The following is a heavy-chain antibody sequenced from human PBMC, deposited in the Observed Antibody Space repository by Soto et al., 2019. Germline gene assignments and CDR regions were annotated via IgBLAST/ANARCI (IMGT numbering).Heavy chain of an antibody. CDR1: GCSISSSSYY. Sequence: SETLSLTWTVSGCSISSSSYYWGWIRQPTGKWLELIGSIYYSGGTYYNPSLKSRFTISVGTSKNQFFLKLSSVTAADTAVYYCVRLRTGFIDYLGQGTLVTVFS. CDR3: VRLRTGFIDY. CDR2: IYYSGGT. V-gene: IGHV4-39*01. J-gene: IGHJ4*02. D-gene: IGHD3-3*01.